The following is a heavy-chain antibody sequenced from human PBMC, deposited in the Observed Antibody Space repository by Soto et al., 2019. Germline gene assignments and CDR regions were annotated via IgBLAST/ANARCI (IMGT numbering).Heavy chain of an antibody. CDR3: ARMAYSSAFSGIYYYYGMDV. Sequence: GGSLRLSCAASGFTFNIYAMHWVRQAPDKGLEWVAVISYDGTNQNHADSVKGRFTISRDNSKNTLYLQVTNLRAEDTAVYYCARMAYSSAFSGIYYYYGMDVWGQGTTVTVSS. CDR1: GFTFNIYA. CDR2: ISYDGTNQ. J-gene: IGHJ6*02. D-gene: IGHD6-19*01. V-gene: IGHV3-33*05.